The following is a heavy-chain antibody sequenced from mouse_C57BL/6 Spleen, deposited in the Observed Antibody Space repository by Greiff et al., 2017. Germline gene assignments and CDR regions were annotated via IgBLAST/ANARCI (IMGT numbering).Heavy chain of an antibody. CDR3: ARAPSTGTNYFDD. D-gene: IGHD4-1*02. V-gene: IGHV3-6*01. CDR1: GYSITSGYY. Sequence: EVQLQQSGPGLVKPSQSLSLTCSVTGYSITSGYYWNWIRQFPGNKLEWMGYISYDGSNNYNPSLKNRISITRDTSKNQFFLKLNSVTTEDTATYYCARAPSTGTNYFDDWGQGTTLTVSS. J-gene: IGHJ2*01. CDR2: ISYDGSN.